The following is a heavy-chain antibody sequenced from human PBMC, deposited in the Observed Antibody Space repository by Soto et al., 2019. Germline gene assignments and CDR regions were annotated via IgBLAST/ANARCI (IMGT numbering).Heavy chain of an antibody. Sequence: GESLKISCKGSGYSFTSYWISWVRQMPGKGLEWMGRIDPSDSYTNYSPSFQGHVTIPADKSISTAYLQWSSLKASDTAMYYCARHTESPPAYCGGDCYYFDYWGQGTLVTVSS. CDR2: IDPSDSYT. CDR3: ARHTESPPAYCGGDCYYFDY. D-gene: IGHD2-21*02. CDR1: GYSFTSYW. J-gene: IGHJ4*02. V-gene: IGHV5-10-1*01.